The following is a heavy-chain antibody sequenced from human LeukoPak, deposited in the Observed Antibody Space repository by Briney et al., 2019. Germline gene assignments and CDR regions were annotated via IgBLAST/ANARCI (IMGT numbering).Heavy chain of an antibody. CDR1: GGSISSYY. D-gene: IGHD3-22*01. V-gene: IGHV4-59*01. CDR2: ISYTGST. J-gene: IGHJ3*02. Sequence: SETLSLTCTVSGGSISSYYWSWIRQPPGKGLEWIGYISYTGSTNYNPSLKSRVTISVETSKKQISLKLSSVTAADTAVYYCARAWDSSGYRGAFHIWGQGTVVTVSS. CDR3: ARAWDSSGYRGAFHI.